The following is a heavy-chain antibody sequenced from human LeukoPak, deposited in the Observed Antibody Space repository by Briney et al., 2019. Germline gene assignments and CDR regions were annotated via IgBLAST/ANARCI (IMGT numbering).Heavy chain of an antibody. Sequence: PSETLSLTCTVSGGSISSGGYYWSWIRQPPGKGLEWSGYIYHSGSTYYNPSLNSRVTISVDRSEDQFSLKLSSVTAADTAVYYCATTTYYYGSGTQPGDYWGQGTLVTVSS. CDR2: IYHSGST. CDR3: ATTTYYYGSGTQPGDY. V-gene: IGHV4-30-2*01. D-gene: IGHD3-10*01. CDR1: GGSISSGGYY. J-gene: IGHJ4*02.